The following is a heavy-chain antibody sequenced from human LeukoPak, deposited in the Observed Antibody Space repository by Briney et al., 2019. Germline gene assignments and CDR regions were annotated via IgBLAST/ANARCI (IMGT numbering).Heavy chain of an antibody. V-gene: IGHV3-23*01. D-gene: IGHD3-3*01. J-gene: IGHJ4*02. Sequence: GGSLRLSCVASGLPFSSYAMGWIRQAPGKGLEWVSGISGSGGTTYYTDSVKGRFTISRDNSKNTLYLQVNSLRAEDTAVYYCAKDLHGEVPDYFDCWGQGSLVTVSS. CDR2: ISGSGGTT. CDR3: AKDLHGEVPDYFDC. CDR1: GLPFSSYA.